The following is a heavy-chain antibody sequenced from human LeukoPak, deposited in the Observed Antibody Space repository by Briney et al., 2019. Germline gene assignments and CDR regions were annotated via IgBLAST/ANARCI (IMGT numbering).Heavy chain of an antibody. CDR3: ARDLRIAAAGRNYYYGMDV. CDR2: IIPIFGTA. V-gene: IGHV1-69*13. D-gene: IGHD6-13*01. CDR1: VGTFSSYA. J-gene: IGHJ6*02. Sequence: GASVKVSCKASVGTFSSYAISWVRQAPGQGLEWMGGIIPIFGTANYAQKFQGRVTITADESTSTAYMELSSLRSEDTAVYYCARDLRIAAAGRNYYYGMDVWGQGTTVTVSS.